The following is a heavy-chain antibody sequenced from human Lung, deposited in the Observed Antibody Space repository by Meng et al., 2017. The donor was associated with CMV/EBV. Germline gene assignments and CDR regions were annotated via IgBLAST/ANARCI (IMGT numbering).Heavy chain of an antibody. CDR3: LRRSGGSV. D-gene: IGHD3-10*01. Sequence: QERWRESGPALVTPSEPLSLTWAVSGDSITNHNWWAWVRQPPGKGLEWIGEIPHRGSSAYNPSLKSRVSMSIDKSKNQFSLKLTSVTAADTAVYHCLRRSGGSVWGQGTLVTVSS. V-gene: IGHV4-4*02. J-gene: IGHJ1*01. CDR2: IPHRGSS. CDR1: GDSITNHNW.